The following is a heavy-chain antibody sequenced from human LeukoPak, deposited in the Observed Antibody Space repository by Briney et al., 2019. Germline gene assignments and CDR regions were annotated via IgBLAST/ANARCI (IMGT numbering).Heavy chain of an antibody. J-gene: IGHJ4*02. CDR2: ISSSSGTI. Sequence: GGSLRLSCAASGFTFSSYSMNWVRQAPGKGLEWVSYISSSSGTIYYADSVKGRFTISRDNAKNSLYLQMNSLRAGDTAVYYCARALRAYSYGTFDYWGPGTLVTVSS. V-gene: IGHV3-48*01. CDR1: GFTFSSYS. CDR3: ARALRAYSYGTFDY. D-gene: IGHD5-18*01.